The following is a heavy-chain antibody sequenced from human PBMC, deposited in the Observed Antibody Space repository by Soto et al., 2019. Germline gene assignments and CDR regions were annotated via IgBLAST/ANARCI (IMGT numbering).Heavy chain of an antibody. V-gene: IGHV4-39*01. J-gene: IGHJ3*01. CDR1: GVSISNPYYY. Sequence: QLQLQQSGPGLVKPSETLSLTCTVSGVSISNPYYYWGWIRQTPGKGLEWIGSIHYSGSTFYNPSLRSRVTISLDTSRNQFSLRLTSVSVADTAVYYCARRQSTDTVQVTAAIYADDGFDFWGQGTMVTVSS. D-gene: IGHD2-2*01. CDR2: IHYSGST. CDR3: ARRQSTDTVQVTAAIYADDGFDF.